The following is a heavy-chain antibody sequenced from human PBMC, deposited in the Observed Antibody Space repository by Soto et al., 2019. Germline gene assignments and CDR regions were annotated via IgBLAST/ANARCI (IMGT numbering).Heavy chain of an antibody. CDR1: GGSISSFY. CDR2: IYYSGST. Sequence: QVQLQESGPGLVKPSETLSLTCTVSGGSISSFYWSWIRQHPGKGLEWIGYIYYSGSTNYNPSLKSRVTISRDTSKNQFSLKLSSVTAADTAVYYCARGGAQISSLTTFDYWGQGTLVTVSS. V-gene: IGHV4-59*01. J-gene: IGHJ4*02. CDR3: ARGGAQISSLTTFDY. D-gene: IGHD1-26*01.